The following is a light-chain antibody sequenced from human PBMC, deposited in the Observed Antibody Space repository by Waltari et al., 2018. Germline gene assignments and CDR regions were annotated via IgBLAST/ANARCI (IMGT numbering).Light chain of an antibody. CDR1: SSNIGSNT. CDR2: INS. CDR3: AAWDDSLNAWV. V-gene: IGLV1-44*01. Sequence: QSVLTQPPSASGTPGQRVTFSCFGSSSNIGSNTVNWYQQVPGTAPKVLIYINSERPSGGPDRFSGAKSGTSASLAISGLQSEEEADYACAAWDDSLNAWVFGGGTKLTVL. J-gene: IGLJ3*02.